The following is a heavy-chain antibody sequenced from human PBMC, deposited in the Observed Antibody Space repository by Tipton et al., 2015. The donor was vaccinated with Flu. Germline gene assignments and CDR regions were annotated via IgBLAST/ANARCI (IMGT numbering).Heavy chain of an antibody. V-gene: IGHV3-9*01. CDR2: ISWNSGSI. CDR3: AKGHVDTAYEDAFDI. Sequence: SLRLSCAASGFTFDDYAMHWVRQAPGKGLEWVSGISWNSGSIGYADSVKGRFTISRDNAKNSLYLQMNSLRAEDTALYYCAKGHVDTAYEDAFDIWGQGTMVTVSS. CDR1: GFTFDDYA. J-gene: IGHJ3*02. D-gene: IGHD5-18*01.